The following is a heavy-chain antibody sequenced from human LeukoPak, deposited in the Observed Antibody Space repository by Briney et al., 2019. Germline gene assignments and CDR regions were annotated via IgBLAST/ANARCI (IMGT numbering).Heavy chain of an antibody. J-gene: IGHJ5*01. V-gene: IGHV4-38-2*01. CDR2: IYHSGST. CDR1: SYSISSDYY. D-gene: IGHD3-16*01. Sequence: SETLSLTXAVSSYSISSDYYWGWIRQPPGKGLEWIGTIYHSGSTYYNPSLKSRVTISVDTSKNQFSLKLSSVTAADTAVYYCARRGSSSNWFDSWGQGTLVTVSS. CDR3: ARRGSSSNWFDS.